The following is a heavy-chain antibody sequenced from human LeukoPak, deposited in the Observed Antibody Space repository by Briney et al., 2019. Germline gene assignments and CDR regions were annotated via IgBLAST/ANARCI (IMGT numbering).Heavy chain of an antibody. CDR1: GFTFSSYW. CDR2: INSDGSST. V-gene: IGHV3-74*01. J-gene: IGHJ4*02. D-gene: IGHD3-9*01. Sequence: PGGSLRLSCAASGFTFSSYWMHWVRQAPGKGLVWVSRINSDGSSTSYADSVKGRFTISRDNAKNTLYLQMNSLRAEDTAVYYCARTARYYDILTGYYTREGHLDYWGQGTLVTVSS. CDR3: ARTARYYDILTGYYTREGHLDY.